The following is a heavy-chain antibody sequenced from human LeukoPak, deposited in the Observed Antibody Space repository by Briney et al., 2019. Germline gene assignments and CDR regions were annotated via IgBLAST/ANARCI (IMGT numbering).Heavy chain of an antibody. CDR2: IYYSGST. CDR1: GGSISSSSYY. Sequence: PSQTLSLTCTVSGGSISSSSYYWGWIRQPPGKGLEWIGSIYYSGSTYYNPSLKSRVTISVDTSKNQFSLKLSSVTAADTAVYYCARQEGMSGWPDYWGQGTLVTVSS. CDR3: ARQEGMSGWPDY. J-gene: IGHJ4*02. V-gene: IGHV4-39*01. D-gene: IGHD6-19*01.